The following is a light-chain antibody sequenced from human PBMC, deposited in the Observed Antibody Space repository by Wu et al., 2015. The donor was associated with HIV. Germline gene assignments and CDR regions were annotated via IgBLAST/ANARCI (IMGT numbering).Light chain of an antibody. J-gene: IGKJ1*01. V-gene: IGKV3-11*01. CDR1: QSVSSY. CDR2: DAS. CDR3: QQYNYWPQA. Sequence: EIVLTQSPATLSLSPGERATLSCRASQSVSSYLAWYQQKPGQAPRLLIYDASNRATGIPARFSGSGSGTDFTLTISSLEPEDFAVYYCQQYNYWPQAFGQGTKGGNQT.